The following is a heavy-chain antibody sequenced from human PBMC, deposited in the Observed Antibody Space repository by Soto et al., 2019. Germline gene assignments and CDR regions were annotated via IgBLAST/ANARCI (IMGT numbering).Heavy chain of an antibody. J-gene: IGHJ4*02. CDR3: AILVVIGGTYDY. D-gene: IGHD3-22*01. Sequence: PGGSLRLSCAASGFTFSSYSMNWVRQAPGKGLEWVSSISSSSSYIYYADSVKGRFTISRDNAKNSLYLQMNSLRAEDTAVYYCAILVVIGGTYDYWGQGTLVTVSS. CDR2: ISSSSSYI. CDR1: GFTFSSYS. V-gene: IGHV3-21*01.